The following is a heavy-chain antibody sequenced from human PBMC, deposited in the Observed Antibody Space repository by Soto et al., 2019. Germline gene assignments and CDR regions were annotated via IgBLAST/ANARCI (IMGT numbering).Heavy chain of an antibody. V-gene: IGHV1-18*01. CDR3: ARDRGRSCSGGTCPFDY. CDR1: GYTFIKYC. CDR2: ISGYDGNT. D-gene: IGHD2-15*01. Sequence: ASVKVSCKPSGYTFIKYCITWVRQAPGQGLEWMGWISGYDGNTNYAPKLQGRVTMTRDTSTSTVYMELRSLRSDDTAVYYCARDRGRSCSGGTCPFDYWGQGTLVTVSS. J-gene: IGHJ4*02.